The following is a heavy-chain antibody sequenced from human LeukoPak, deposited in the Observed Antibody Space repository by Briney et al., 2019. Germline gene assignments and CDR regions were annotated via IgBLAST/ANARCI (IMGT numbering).Heavy chain of an antibody. CDR2: ISGSGGST. CDR3: ANPQLVRKGPRPLE. D-gene: IGHD6-13*01. V-gene: IGHV3-23*01. Sequence: GGSLRLSCAASGITFSSYAMSWVRQAPGKGLEWVSAISGSGGSTYYADSVKGRFTISRDNSKNTLYLQMNSLRAEDTAVYYCANPQLVRKGPRPLEWGQGTLVTVSS. CDR1: GITFSSYA. J-gene: IGHJ4*02.